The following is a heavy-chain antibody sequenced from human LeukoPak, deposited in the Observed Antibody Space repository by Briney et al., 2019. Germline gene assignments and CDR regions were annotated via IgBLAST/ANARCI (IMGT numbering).Heavy chain of an antibody. J-gene: IGHJ4*02. Sequence: GGSLRLSCVASGYSFSHYWMSWVRQTPGKGLEWVASISNGGYPTYYVDSVRGRFTISRDDARNSLFLQMNGLRADDTAVYYCTRENYVPDSWGQGTLVTVSS. CDR2: ISNGGYPT. CDR3: TRENYVPDS. D-gene: IGHD3-10*02. V-gene: IGHV3-7*03. CDR1: GYSFSHYW.